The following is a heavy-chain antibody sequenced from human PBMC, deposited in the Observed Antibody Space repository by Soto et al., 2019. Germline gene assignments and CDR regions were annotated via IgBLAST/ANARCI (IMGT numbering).Heavy chain of an antibody. J-gene: IGHJ5*02. Sequence: PGGSLRLSCTSSGFTFSSYAMSLVRRAPGKGLEWVSAISGSGGSTYYADSVKGRFTISRDNSKNTLYLQMNSLRAEDTAVYYCAKDYCSSTSCYSSDNWFDPWGQGTLVTVSS. CDR2: ISGSGGST. D-gene: IGHD2-2*01. CDR3: AKDYCSSTSCYSSDNWFDP. V-gene: IGHV3-23*01. CDR1: GFTFSSYA.